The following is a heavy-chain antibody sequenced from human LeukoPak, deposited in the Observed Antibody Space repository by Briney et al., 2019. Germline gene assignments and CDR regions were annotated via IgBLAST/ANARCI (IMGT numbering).Heavy chain of an antibody. Sequence: SETLSLTCSVSGGSISSYYWSWIRQPPGKRLEWIGYIYYSGSTNYNPSLQSRVTISVDTSNYQFSLKLSSVTAADTAVYYCARTARGGAVTGAFDIWGQGTMITVSS. J-gene: IGHJ3*02. CDR3: ARTARGGAVTGAFDI. V-gene: IGHV4-59*08. D-gene: IGHD1-26*01. CDR1: GGSISSYY. CDR2: IYYSGST.